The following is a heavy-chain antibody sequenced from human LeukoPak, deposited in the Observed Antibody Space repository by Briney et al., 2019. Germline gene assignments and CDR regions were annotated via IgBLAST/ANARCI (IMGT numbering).Heavy chain of an antibody. Sequence: SETLSLTCTVSGGSISSYYWSWIRQPAGKGLEWIGGIYTSGTTNYNPSLKSRVTMSVDTSKHQFSLQLSSVTAADTAVYYCARAPSRDYDSRYYYYMDVWGKGTTVTVSS. V-gene: IGHV4-4*07. D-gene: IGHD3-22*01. CDR1: GGSISSYY. CDR3: ARAPSRDYDSRYYYYMDV. CDR2: IYTSGTT. J-gene: IGHJ6*03.